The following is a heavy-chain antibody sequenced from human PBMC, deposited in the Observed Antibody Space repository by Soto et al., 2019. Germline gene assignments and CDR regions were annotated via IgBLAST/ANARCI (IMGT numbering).Heavy chain of an antibody. Sequence: GGSLRLSCAASGFTFRNYGMNWVRQAPGKGLEWVGRIKSKSDGGTANYAAPVEGRFTISRDDSKNTLYLQMSSLITEDTAVYYCTTDIPLTVRIDYWGQRTLVTVSS. CDR1: GFTFRNYG. CDR2: IKSKSDGGTA. J-gene: IGHJ4*02. V-gene: IGHV3-15*06. CDR3: TTDIPLTVRIDY. D-gene: IGHD4-4*01.